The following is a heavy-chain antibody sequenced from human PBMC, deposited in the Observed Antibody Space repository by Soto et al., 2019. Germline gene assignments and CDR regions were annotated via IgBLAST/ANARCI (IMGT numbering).Heavy chain of an antibody. CDR3: AREYYDILTGRYYYYGMDA. CDR2: ISYDGSNK. J-gene: IGHJ6*02. D-gene: IGHD3-9*01. V-gene: IGHV3-30-3*01. CDR1: GFTFSSYA. Sequence: GSLRLSCAASGFTFSSYAMHWVRQAPGKGLEWVAVISYDGSNKYYADSVKGRFTISRDNSKNTLYLQMNSLRAEDTAVYYCAREYYDILTGRYYYYGMDAWGQGTTVTVSS.